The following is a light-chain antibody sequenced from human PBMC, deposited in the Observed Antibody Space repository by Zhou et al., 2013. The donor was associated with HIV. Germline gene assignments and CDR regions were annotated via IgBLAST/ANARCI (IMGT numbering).Light chain of an antibody. CDR2: SAS. CDR3: LQYNSLPQT. Sequence: DIQMTQSPSSLSASVGDRVTITCRASQDINKYVAWFQQRPGKAPKRLIYSASTLQSGVPSRFSGSGSGTEFTLTISSLQLEDFATYYCLQYNSLPQTFGQGTKVEIK. J-gene: IGKJ1*01. V-gene: IGKV1-16*01. CDR1: QDINKY.